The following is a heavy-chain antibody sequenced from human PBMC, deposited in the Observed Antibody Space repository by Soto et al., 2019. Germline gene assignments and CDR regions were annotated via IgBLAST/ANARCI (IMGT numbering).Heavy chain of an antibody. CDR2: IIPIFGTA. CDR1: GGTFSSYA. V-gene: IGHV1-69*13. Sequence: SVKVSCKDSGGTFSSYAISWVRQEPGQGLEWMGGIIPIFGTANYAQKFQGRVTITADESTSTAYMELSSLRSEDTAVYYCASVERAVAPPFPWFDPWGQGTLVPGS. CDR3: ASVERAVAPPFPWFDP. D-gene: IGHD6-19*01. J-gene: IGHJ5*02.